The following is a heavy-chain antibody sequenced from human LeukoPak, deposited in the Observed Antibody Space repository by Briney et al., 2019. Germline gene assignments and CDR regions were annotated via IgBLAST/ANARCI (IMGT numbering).Heavy chain of an antibody. CDR3: ARSPMYYYDSSGYYVF. J-gene: IGHJ4*02. V-gene: IGHV4-59*01. CDR1: GGSISNYY. Sequence: SETLSLTCTVSGGSISNYYWIWIGQPPGKGLEWIGYIYYSGSTNYNPSLKSRVTISVDTSKKQFSLKLSSVTAADTAVYYCARSPMYYYDSSGYYVFGGQGTLVNVSS. D-gene: IGHD3-22*01. CDR2: IYYSGST.